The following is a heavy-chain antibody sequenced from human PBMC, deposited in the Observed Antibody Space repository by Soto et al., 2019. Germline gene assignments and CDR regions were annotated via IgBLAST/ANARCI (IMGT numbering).Heavy chain of an antibody. J-gene: IGHJ4*02. V-gene: IGHV3-66*01. CDR2: IYSGGST. CDR1: GFTFSSYA. Sequence: GGSLRLSCAASGFTFSSYAMHWVRQTPGEGQGLRRGLEWVSVIYSGGSTYYADSVKGRFTISRDNSKNTLYLQMNSLRAEDTAVYYCARGASPLIDYWGQGTLVTVSS. CDR3: ARGASPLIDY. D-gene: IGHD1-26*01.